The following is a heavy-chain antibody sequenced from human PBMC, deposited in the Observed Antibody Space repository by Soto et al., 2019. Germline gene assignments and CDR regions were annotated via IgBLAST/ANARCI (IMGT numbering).Heavy chain of an antibody. CDR1: GFTFSSYA. CDR3: ARNRARIAAAGTGGFYYYYGMDV. Sequence: GGSLRLSCAASGFTFSSYAMHWVRQAPGKGLEWVAVISYDGSNKYYADSVKGRFTISRDNSKNTLYLQMNSLRAEDTAVYYCARNRARIAAAGTGGFYYYYGMDVWGQGTTVTVSS. J-gene: IGHJ6*02. CDR2: ISYDGSNK. D-gene: IGHD6-13*01. V-gene: IGHV3-30-3*01.